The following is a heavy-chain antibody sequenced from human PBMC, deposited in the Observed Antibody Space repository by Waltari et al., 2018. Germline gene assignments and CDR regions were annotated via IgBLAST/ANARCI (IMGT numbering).Heavy chain of an antibody. CDR2: IYYSGST. CDR3: AREREYYDSSGILRYFDY. J-gene: IGHJ4*02. Sequence: QVQLQESGPGLVKPSATLSITCSVSGCSISSSYWSWIRQPPGQGLEWIGYIYYSGSTNYNPSLKSRVTISVDTSKNQFSLKLSSVTAADTAVYYCAREREYYDSSGILRYFDYWGQGTLVTVSS. D-gene: IGHD3-22*01. CDR1: GCSISSSY. V-gene: IGHV4-59*01.